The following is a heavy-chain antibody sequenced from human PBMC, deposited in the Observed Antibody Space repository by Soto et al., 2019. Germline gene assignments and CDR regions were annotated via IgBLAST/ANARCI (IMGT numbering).Heavy chain of an antibody. CDR1: GFSLSSNGGG. CDR3: AHNFRGSGSYTGDRFDS. CDR2: VFWDDDK. V-gene: IGHV2-5*02. Sequence: QITLKESGPTLVKPTQTLTLTCSFSGFSLSSNGGGVGWIRQPPGKALEFLALVFWDDDKRYSPSLRSRVTITQDTSKNQVVLTMTNMDPVDTARYCCAHNFRGSGSYTGDRFDSWGQGTLVIVSS. D-gene: IGHD3-10*01. J-gene: IGHJ5*01.